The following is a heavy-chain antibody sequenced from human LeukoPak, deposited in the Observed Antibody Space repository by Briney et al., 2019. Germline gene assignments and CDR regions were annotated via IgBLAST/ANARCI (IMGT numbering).Heavy chain of an antibody. CDR2: ISYDGSNK. V-gene: IGHV3-30-3*01. CDR3: ARPRATMAVFDY. CDR1: GFTFSSYA. Sequence: SGGSLRLSCAASGFTFSSYAMHWVRQAPGKGLEWVAVISYDGSNKYYADSVKGRFTISRDNSKNTLYLQMNSLRAEDTAVYYCARPRATMAVFDYWGQGTLVTVSS. D-gene: IGHD5-24*01. J-gene: IGHJ4*02.